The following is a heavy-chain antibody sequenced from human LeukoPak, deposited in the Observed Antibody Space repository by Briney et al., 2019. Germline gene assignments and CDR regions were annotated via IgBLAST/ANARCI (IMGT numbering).Heavy chain of an antibody. Sequence: PSETLSLTRTVSGGSISSYYWSWIRQPPGKGLEWIGYIYYSGSTNYNPSLKSRVTISVDTSKNQFSLKLSSVTAADAAVYYCARGGGYYGSGSYLHWGQGTLVTVSS. CDR3: ARGGGYYGSGSYLH. J-gene: IGHJ4*02. D-gene: IGHD3-10*01. V-gene: IGHV4-59*01. CDR1: GGSISSYY. CDR2: IYYSGST.